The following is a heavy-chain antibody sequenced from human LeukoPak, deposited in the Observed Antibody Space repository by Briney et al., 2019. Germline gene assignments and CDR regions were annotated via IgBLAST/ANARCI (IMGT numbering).Heavy chain of an antibody. CDR3: ARGHRYNWNDPPRVWFDP. CDR2: INPNSGGT. CDR1: GYTFTGYY. V-gene: IGHV1-2*04. Sequence: ASVKVSCKASGYTFTGYYMHWVRQAPGQGLEWMGWINPNSGGTNYAQKFQGWVTMTRDTSISTAYMELSRLRSNDTAVYYCARGHRYNWNDPPRVWFDPWGQGTLVTVSS. J-gene: IGHJ5*02. D-gene: IGHD1-1*01.